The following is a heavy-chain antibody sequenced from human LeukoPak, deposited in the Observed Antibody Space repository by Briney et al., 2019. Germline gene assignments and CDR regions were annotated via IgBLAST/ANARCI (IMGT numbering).Heavy chain of an antibody. CDR1: GFTFSSFW. D-gene: IGHD1/OR15-1a*01. V-gene: IGHV3-7*01. CDR2: IKEDGSEK. Sequence: PGGSLRLSCAASGFTFSSFWRTWVRQAPGKGLEWVATIKEDGSEKYYVDSVKGRFTVSRDNAKNSLELQMNSLRAEDTAVYYCARGNTCGNWGQGTLVTVSS. J-gene: IGHJ4*02. CDR3: ARGNTCGN.